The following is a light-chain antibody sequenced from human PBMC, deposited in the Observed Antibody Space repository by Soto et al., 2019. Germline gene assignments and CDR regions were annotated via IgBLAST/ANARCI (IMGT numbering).Light chain of an antibody. CDR2: SNN. Sequence: QPVLTQPPSASGTPGQRVTISCSGSSSNIGSNYVYWYQQLPGTAPKLLIYSNNQRPSGVPDRFSGSKSGTSASLAISGLRSEDEADYYCCSYVGIRSFVFGGGTKVTVL. V-gene: IGLV1-47*02. CDR1: SSNIGSNY. J-gene: IGLJ2*01. CDR3: CSYVGIRSFV.